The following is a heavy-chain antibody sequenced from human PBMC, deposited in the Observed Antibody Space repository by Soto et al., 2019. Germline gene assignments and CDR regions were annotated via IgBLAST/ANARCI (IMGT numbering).Heavy chain of an antibody. CDR2: ISGSSSTI. CDR3: AKDSHWAIISPTHDY. Sequence: GGSLRLSCAASGFTFRNYSMNWVRQAPGKGLEWISYISGSSSTIYYADSVKGRFTISRDNSKNMLYLQMNSLRAEDTAIYYCAKDSHWAIISPTHDYWGHGTLVTVSS. V-gene: IGHV3-48*01. D-gene: IGHD2-2*01. J-gene: IGHJ4*01. CDR1: GFTFRNYS.